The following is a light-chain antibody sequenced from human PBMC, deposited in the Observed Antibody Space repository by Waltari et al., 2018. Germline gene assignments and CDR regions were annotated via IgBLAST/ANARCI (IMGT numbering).Light chain of an antibody. V-gene: IGKV3-15*01. CDR1: QSVTNK. CDR3: QHYNNWPYT. J-gene: IGKJ2*01. CDR2: FSS. Sequence: EIVMTQSPATLSVSPGESASLSGRASQSVTNKLAWYQQKPGQAPRLLIGFSSTRATGIPARFSGSGSGTEFTLTISNLQSEDFAVYYCQHYNNWPYTFGQGTKLEIK.